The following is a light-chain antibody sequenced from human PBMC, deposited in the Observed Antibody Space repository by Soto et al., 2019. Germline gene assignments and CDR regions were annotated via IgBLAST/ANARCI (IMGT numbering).Light chain of an antibody. J-gene: IGLJ3*02. CDR3: SSFASSNTWV. Sequence: QSALTQPPSASGSPGQSVTISCTGTSSDVGAYNYVSWYQQNAGKAPKLVIYEVTKRPSGVPDRFSGSKSANTASMTVSGLQADDEADYYCSSFASSNTWVFGGSTKLTVL. CDR1: SSDVGAYNY. V-gene: IGLV2-8*01. CDR2: EVT.